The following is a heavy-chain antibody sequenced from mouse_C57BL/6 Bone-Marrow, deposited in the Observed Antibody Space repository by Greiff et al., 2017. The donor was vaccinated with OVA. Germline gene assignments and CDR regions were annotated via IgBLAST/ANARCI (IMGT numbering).Heavy chain of an antibody. CDR3: ARDGYGSSYWYFDV. Sequence: VKLQESGAELVKPGASVKLSCKASGYTFTSYWMQWVKQRPGQGLEWIGEIDPSDSYTNYNQKFKGKATLTVDTSSSTAYMQLSSLTSEDSAVYYCARDGYGSSYWYFDVWGTGTTVTVSS. V-gene: IGHV1-50*01. CDR2: IDPSDSYT. CDR1: GYTFTSYW. D-gene: IGHD1-1*01. J-gene: IGHJ1*03.